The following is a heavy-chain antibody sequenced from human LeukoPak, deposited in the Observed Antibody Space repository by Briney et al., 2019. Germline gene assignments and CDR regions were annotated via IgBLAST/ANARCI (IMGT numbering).Heavy chain of an antibody. Sequence: GGSLRLSCAASGFTFSSSAMNWVRQAPGKGLEWVAVIWHDGSYKYYLDSVKGRFTISRDNAKNTLYLQMNNLRVEDTAVYYCARVGDYENSGSQPFDYWGQGTLVTVSS. CDR2: IWHDGSYK. CDR1: GFTFSSSA. J-gene: IGHJ4*02. V-gene: IGHV3-33*08. D-gene: IGHD3-22*01. CDR3: ARVGDYENSGSQPFDY.